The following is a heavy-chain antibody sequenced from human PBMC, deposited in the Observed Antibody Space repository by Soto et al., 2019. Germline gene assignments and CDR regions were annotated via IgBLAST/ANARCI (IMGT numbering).Heavy chain of an antibody. D-gene: IGHD3-10*01. CDR2: IYYSGST. CDR1: GGSINNGDYY. J-gene: IGHJ5*02. CDR3: ARARLSRSWWFDP. V-gene: IGHV4-30-4*02. Sequence: PSETLSLTCTVSGGSINNGDYYWSWIRQPPEKGLEWIGYIYYSGSTYYNPSLKSRVTISIDTSMNQFSLKLSSVTAADTAVYYCARARLSRSWWFDPWGQGTLVTVSS.